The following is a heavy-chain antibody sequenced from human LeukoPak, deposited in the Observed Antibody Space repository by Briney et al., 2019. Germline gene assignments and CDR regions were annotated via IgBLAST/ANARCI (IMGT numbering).Heavy chain of an antibody. D-gene: IGHD3-10*01. CDR2: ISAYNGNT. Sequence: ASVKVSCKASGGTFSSYAISWVRQAPGQGLEWMGWISAYNGNTNYAQKLQGRVTMTTDTSTSTAYMELRSLRSDDTAVYYCARSYITMVRGVIIKGRYNWFDPWGQGTLVTVSS. CDR1: GGTFSSYA. J-gene: IGHJ5*02. V-gene: IGHV1-18*01. CDR3: ARSYITMVRGVIIKGRYNWFDP.